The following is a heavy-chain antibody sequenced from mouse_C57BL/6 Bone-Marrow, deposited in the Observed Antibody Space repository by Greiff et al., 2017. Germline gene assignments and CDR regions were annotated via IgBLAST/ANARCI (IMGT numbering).Heavy chain of an antibody. Sequence: VQGVESGPELVKPGASVKISCKASGYAFSSSWMNWVKQRPGKGLEWIGRIYPGDGDTNYNGKFKGKATLTADKSSSTAYMQLSSLTSEDSAVYCCASITTVVATNYWGQGTTLTVSS. J-gene: IGHJ2*01. CDR1: GYAFSSSW. D-gene: IGHD1-1*01. V-gene: IGHV1-82*01. CDR2: IYPGDGDT. CDR3: ASITTVVATNY.